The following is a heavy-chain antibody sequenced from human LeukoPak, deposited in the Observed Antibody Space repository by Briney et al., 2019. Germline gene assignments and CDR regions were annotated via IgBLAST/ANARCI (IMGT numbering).Heavy chain of an antibody. D-gene: IGHD3-3*01. Sequence: ASVKVSCKASGYTFTGYYMHWVRQAPGHGLEGMGRINPNSGGTNDAQKCQGRVTMTRDTSISTAYMVLSRLRSDDTAVYYCAREMGSVTIFGVVIIFGYWGQGTLVTVSS. CDR3: AREMGSVTIFGVVIIFGY. CDR1: GYTFTGYY. J-gene: IGHJ4*02. CDR2: INPNSGGT. V-gene: IGHV1-2*06.